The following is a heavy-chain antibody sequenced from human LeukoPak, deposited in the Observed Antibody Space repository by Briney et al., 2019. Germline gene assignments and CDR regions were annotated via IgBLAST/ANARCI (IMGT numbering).Heavy chain of an antibody. Sequence: ASVKVSCKACGYTFTCYYMHWVRQAPGQGLEWMGWINPNSGGTNYAQKFQGRVTMTRDTSISTAYMELSRLRSDDTAVYYCARGTAMIVVAGYYFDYWGQGTLVTVSS. V-gene: IGHV1-2*02. CDR3: ARGTAMIVVAGYYFDY. D-gene: IGHD3-22*01. CDR1: GYTFTCYY. CDR2: INPNSGGT. J-gene: IGHJ4*02.